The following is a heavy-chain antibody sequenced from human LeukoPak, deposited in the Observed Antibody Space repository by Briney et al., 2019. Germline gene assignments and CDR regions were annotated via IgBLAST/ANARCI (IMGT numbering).Heavy chain of an antibody. CDR1: DYTFTSYT. V-gene: IGHV1-18*04. J-gene: IGHJ3*02. D-gene: IGHD1-1*01. Sequence: ASVKVSCKTSDYTFTSYTVTWVRQAPGQGLEYMGWISPYNGNTNSAQNVQDRLIMTTDTSTSTAYMELRSLTSDDTAVYFCARKDQLLDDAFDIWGQGTMVTVSS. CDR2: ISPYNGNT. CDR3: ARKDQLLDDAFDI.